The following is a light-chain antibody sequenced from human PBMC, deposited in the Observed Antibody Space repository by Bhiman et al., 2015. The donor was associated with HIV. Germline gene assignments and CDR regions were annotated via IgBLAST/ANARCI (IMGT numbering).Light chain of an antibody. Sequence: CGGNNIGSQSVHWYQQKPGQAPLLVIYYDSDRPSGIPERFSGSNSGNTATLTISRVEAGDEADYYCQAWDSSTATYVFGTGTKVTIL. CDR3: QAWDSSTATYV. J-gene: IGLJ1*01. V-gene: IGLV3-21*01. CDR2: YDS. CDR1: NIGSQS.